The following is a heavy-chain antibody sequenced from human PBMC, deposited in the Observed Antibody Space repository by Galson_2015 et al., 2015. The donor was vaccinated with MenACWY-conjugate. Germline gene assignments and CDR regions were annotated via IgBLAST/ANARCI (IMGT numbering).Heavy chain of an antibody. J-gene: IGHJ3*02. D-gene: IGHD2-2*01. CDR3: ARDKSEIVVVPAATGGDDAFDI. CDR2: VIPIFGTA. Sequence: SVKVSCKVSGGTFSSYAISWVRQAPGQGLEWMGGVIPIFGTANYAQKFQGRVTITADESTSTAYMELSSLRSEDTAVYYCARDKSEIVVVPAATGGDDAFDIWGQGTMVTVSS. CDR1: GGTFSSYA. V-gene: IGHV1-69*13.